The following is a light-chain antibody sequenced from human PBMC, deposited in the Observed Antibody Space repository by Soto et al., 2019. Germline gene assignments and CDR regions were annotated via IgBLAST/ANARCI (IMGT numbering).Light chain of an antibody. CDR3: ATWYDSLNGRV. J-gene: IGLJ3*02. CDR2: SNN. Sequence: QSVLAQPPSASETPGQRVTISCSGSRSNIGSNTVSCYQQLPLSAPQLLIYSNNQRPSGVPDRFSGAKSATSSSLAIICLQSEDEADYYCATWYDSLNGRVFGGGTKLTVL. V-gene: IGLV1-44*01. CDR1: RSNIGSNT.